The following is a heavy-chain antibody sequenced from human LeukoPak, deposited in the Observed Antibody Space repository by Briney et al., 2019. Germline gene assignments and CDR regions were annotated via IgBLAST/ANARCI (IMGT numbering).Heavy chain of an antibody. J-gene: IGHJ4*02. V-gene: IGHV5-51*04. CDR2: IYPGDSDT. CDR1: GYSLTNYW. D-gene: IGHD3-10*01. CDR3: ARGGYYDSESYYLNY. Sequence: GESLKISCKVSGYSLTNYWIGWVRQMPGKGLEWMGIIYPGDSDTRYSPSFQGQVTISADKPISTAYLQWNSLKASDTAIYYCARGGYYDSESYYLNYWGQGTLVTVSS.